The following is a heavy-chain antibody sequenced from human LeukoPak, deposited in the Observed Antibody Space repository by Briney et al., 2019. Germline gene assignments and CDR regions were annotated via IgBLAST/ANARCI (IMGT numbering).Heavy chain of an antibody. CDR1: GGSFSGYY. V-gene: IGHV4-34*01. CDR2: IYHSGST. D-gene: IGHD2-15*01. CDR3: ARDGSPSCSGGSCYSIDF. J-gene: IGHJ4*01. Sequence: PSETLSLTCAVYGGSFSGYYWSWIRQPPGKGLEWIGEIYHSGSTNYNPSLKRRATISVDTSKNQFSLKLSSVTAADTAVYYCARDGSPSCSGGSCYSIDFWGQGTLVTVSS.